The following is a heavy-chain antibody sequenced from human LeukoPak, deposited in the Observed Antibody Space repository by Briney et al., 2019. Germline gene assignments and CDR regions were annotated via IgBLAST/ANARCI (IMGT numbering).Heavy chain of an antibody. J-gene: IGHJ3*01. D-gene: IGHD1-26*01. CDR2: ISDNGGNT. CDR3: ANEYSKGDV. V-gene: IGHV3-23*01. CDR1: GFTFPNYV. Sequence: GGSLRLSCAASGFTFPNYVMSWVRQAPGKGLEWVSSISDNGGNTYYADSVKGRFTISRDNSKNTLYLQMNSPRVEDAAVYYCANEYSKGDVWGQGTMVTVSS.